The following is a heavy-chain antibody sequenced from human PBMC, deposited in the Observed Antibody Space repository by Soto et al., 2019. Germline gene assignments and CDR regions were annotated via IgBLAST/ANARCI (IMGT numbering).Heavy chain of an antibody. V-gene: IGHV2-5*02. CDR1: GFSLSTSGVG. CDR2: IYWDDDK. Sequence: QITLKESGPTLVKPTQTLTLTCTFSGFSLSTSGVGVGWIRQPPGKALEWLALIYWDDDKRYSPSLKSRLTITKHTSKHQVVLTMTNTDPVDTATYYCAHTGTVTTQWGYWGQGTLVTVSS. D-gene: IGHD4-17*01. CDR3: AHTGTVTTQWGY. J-gene: IGHJ4*02.